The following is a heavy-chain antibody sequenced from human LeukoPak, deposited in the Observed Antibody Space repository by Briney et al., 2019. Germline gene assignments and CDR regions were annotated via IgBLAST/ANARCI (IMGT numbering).Heavy chain of an antibody. CDR3: ARDFYDFWGGYWV. V-gene: IGHV3-53*01. J-gene: IGHJ4*02. CDR2: IFRDGSR. D-gene: IGHD3-3*01. CDR1: GFAVSSNY. Sequence: GGSLRLSCAVSGFAVSSNYMSWVRQAPGKGLQWVSTIFRDGSRYYEDSVRGRFSISRDDSKNILSLQMTNLRAEDTAVYYCARDFYDFWGGYWVWGQGTLVTVSS.